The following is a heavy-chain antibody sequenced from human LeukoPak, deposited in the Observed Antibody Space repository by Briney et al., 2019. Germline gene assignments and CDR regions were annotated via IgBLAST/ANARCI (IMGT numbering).Heavy chain of an antibody. J-gene: IGHJ6*03. CDR1: GGSISSYY. Sequence: SETLSLTCTVSGGSISSYYWSWIRQPPGKGLEWIGYIYYSGSTNYNPSLKSRVIISVDTSKNQFSLKLSSVTAADTAVYYCATSTYYYYMDVWGKGTTVTISS. D-gene: IGHD1-26*01. V-gene: IGHV4-59*01. CDR2: IYYSGST. CDR3: ATSTYYYYMDV.